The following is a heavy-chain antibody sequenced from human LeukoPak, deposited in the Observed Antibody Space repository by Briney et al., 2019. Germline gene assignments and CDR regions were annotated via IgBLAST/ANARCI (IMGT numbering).Heavy chain of an antibody. J-gene: IGHJ6*03. Sequence: GGSLRLSCAASGFTFSNTWMAWVRQAPGKGLEWVANINQDGGTRQYADSVRGRFTISRDNAKNSLYLQMNSLRAEDTAVYYCARAGRVAVAGTYYYYYYMDVWGKGTTVTVSS. CDR2: INQDGGTR. CDR3: ARAGRVAVAGTYYYYYYMDV. CDR1: GFTFSNTW. D-gene: IGHD6-19*01. V-gene: IGHV3-7*01.